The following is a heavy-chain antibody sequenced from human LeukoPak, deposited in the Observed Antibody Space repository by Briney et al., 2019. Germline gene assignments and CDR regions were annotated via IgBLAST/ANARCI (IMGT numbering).Heavy chain of an antibody. Sequence: SETLSLTCTVSGGSINSYYWSWMRQPPGKGLEWIGYIYYSGSTNYNPSLKSRVTISVDTSKNQFSLKLSSVTAADTAVYCCARICWVSAMVTGPYFDYWGQGTLVTVSS. V-gene: IGHV4-59*01. CDR1: GGSINSYY. CDR2: IYYSGST. CDR3: ARICWVSAMVTGPYFDY. D-gene: IGHD5-18*01. J-gene: IGHJ4*02.